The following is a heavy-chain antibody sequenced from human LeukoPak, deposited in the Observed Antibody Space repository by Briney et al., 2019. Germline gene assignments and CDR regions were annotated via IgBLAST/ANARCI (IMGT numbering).Heavy chain of an antibody. J-gene: IGHJ3*02. D-gene: IGHD3-22*01. CDR2: ISYDGSNK. Sequence: GGSLRLSCAASGFTFSSYGMPWVRQAPGKGLEWVAVISYDGSNKYYADSVKGRFTISRDNSKNTLYLQMNSLRAEDTAVYYCAKDRVEYYYDSSGYYYPDAFDIWGQGTMVTVSS. CDR1: GFTFSSYG. CDR3: AKDRVEYYYDSSGYYYPDAFDI. V-gene: IGHV3-30*18.